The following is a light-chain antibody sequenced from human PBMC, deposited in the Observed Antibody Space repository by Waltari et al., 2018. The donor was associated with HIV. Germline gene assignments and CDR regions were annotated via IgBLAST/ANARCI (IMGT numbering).Light chain of an antibody. CDR1: SSNIGADYD. CDR2: CNK. CDR3: QSYDISLSASVV. J-gene: IGLJ2*01. Sequence: QSMLTQPPSVSGAPGQRVTISCTGSSSNIGADYDVHWYKQIPGTAPKLLISCNKNRPSRVPARVSASKSVTSASLTISGLQAEDEADYFCQSYDISLSASVVFGGGTRLTVL. V-gene: IGLV1-40*01.